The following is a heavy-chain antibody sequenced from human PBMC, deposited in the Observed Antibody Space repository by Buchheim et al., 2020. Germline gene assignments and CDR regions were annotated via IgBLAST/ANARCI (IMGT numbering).Heavy chain of an antibody. CDR3: ARTQDMGERGASAFDI. CDR2: IWYDGSNK. Sequence: QLQLQESGPGLVKPSETLSLTCTVSGGSISSSSYYWGWIRQPPGKGLEWMAVIWYDGSNKYYADSVKGRFTISRDNSKNTLYLQMNSLRAEDTAVYYCARTQDMGERGASAFDIWGQGT. D-gene: IGHD3-16*01. J-gene: IGHJ3*02. CDR1: GGSISSSSYY. V-gene: IGHV3-33*08.